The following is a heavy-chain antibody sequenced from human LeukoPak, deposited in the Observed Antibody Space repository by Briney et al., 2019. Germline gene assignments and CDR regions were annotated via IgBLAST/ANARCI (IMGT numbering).Heavy chain of an antibody. V-gene: IGHV4-4*07. CDR1: GGSISHYY. J-gene: IGHJ4*02. CDR3: VVEQAAAGTAHDY. CDR2: IYTSGST. Sequence: PSETLSLTCTVSGGSISHYYCRAIMQPAGKGLEWIGRIYTSGSTNYNPSLKSRVTMSVDTSKNHFSLKLSSVTAADTAVYYCVVEQAAAGTAHDYWGQGTLVTVSS. D-gene: IGHD6-13*01.